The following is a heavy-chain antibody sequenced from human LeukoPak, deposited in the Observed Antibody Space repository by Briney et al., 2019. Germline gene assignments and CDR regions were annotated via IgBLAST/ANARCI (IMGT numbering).Heavy chain of an antibody. CDR1: GSNFSNYW. J-gene: IGHJ4*02. Sequence: GESLKISCEGSGSNFSNYWIGWGRQVPGKGLEWMGIIYPGDYETRYSPSFQGLVTISVDKSISTAYLQWSSLKASDTAMYYCAIPPGYCGNDCSFDHWGQGTLVTVSS. CDR3: AIPPGYCGNDCSFDH. D-gene: IGHD2-21*02. V-gene: IGHV5-51*01. CDR2: IYPGDYET.